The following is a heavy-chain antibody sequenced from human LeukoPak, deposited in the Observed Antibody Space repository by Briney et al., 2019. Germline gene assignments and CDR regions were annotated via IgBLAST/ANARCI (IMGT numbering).Heavy chain of an antibody. CDR1: GYTFIGYY. D-gene: IGHD6-13*01. CDR3: VRGHTFSSSWGYFDH. CDR2: INPNSGGT. Sequence: ASVKVSCKASGYTFIGYYMHWVRQAPGQGLEWMGWINPNSGGTKYAQKFQGRVTMTRDTSISTAYMELSRLRSDDTAVYYCVRGHTFSSSWGYFDHWGQGTLVTVSS. J-gene: IGHJ4*02. V-gene: IGHV1-2*02.